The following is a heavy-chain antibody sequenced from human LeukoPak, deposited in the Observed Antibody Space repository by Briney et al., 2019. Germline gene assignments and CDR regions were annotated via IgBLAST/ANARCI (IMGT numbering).Heavy chain of an antibody. CDR1: GFTFTNYA. Sequence: GGSLRLSCAASGFTFTNYAMTWVRQAPGKGLEWVSVISGSGSDTDYADSVKGRFTISRDNAKNTLYLQMNSLRAEDTAVYYCARGTPVDLGYWGQGTLVTVSS. CDR2: ISGSGSDT. CDR3: ARGTPVDLGY. J-gene: IGHJ4*02. D-gene: IGHD5-12*01. V-gene: IGHV3-23*01.